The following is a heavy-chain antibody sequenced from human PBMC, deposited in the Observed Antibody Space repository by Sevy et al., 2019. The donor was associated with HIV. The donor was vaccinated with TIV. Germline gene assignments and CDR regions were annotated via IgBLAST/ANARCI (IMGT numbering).Heavy chain of an antibody. D-gene: IGHD3-16*01. CDR3: ASDCIDACCVWGLDA. CDR1: GFTFRSYW. Sequence: GGSLRLSCAVSGFTFRSYWMSWVRQAPGKGLEWVAHIRVDGSEKYHEDSVKGRFTISRDNAKNSLFLQMNSLRVEDAAVDYYASDCIDACCVWGLDAWGQGTAVTVSS. CDR2: IRVDGSEK. V-gene: IGHV3-7*03. J-gene: IGHJ6*02.